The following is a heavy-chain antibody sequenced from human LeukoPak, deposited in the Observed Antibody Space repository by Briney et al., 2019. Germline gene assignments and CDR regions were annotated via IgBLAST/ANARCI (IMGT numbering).Heavy chain of an antibody. J-gene: IGHJ4*02. Sequence: GGSLRLSCAASGFTFSNYWMIWLRQAPGKGLGWVANIKQDGSEKYYMDSVKGRFTISRDNAKSSLYLQMDSLRAEDTAMYYCARDLGIDRFDCWGQGTLVTVSS. CDR1: GFTFSNYW. CDR3: ARDLGIDRFDC. V-gene: IGHV3-7*01. CDR2: IKQDGSEK. D-gene: IGHD7-27*01.